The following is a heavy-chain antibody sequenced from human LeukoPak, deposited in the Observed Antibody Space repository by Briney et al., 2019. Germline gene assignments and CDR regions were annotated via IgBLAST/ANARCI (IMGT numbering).Heavy chain of an antibody. D-gene: IGHD6-19*01. CDR3: ARSKGSYSSGWYGGPSRLEDY. Sequence: SETLSLTCAVSGYSISSGYYWGWIRQPPGKGLEWIGSIYHSGSTYYNPSLKSRVTISVDTSKNQFSLKLSSVTAADTAVYYCARSKGSYSSGWYGGPSRLEDYWGQGTLVTVSS. CDR1: GYSISSGYY. CDR2: IYHSGST. V-gene: IGHV4-38-2*01. J-gene: IGHJ4*02.